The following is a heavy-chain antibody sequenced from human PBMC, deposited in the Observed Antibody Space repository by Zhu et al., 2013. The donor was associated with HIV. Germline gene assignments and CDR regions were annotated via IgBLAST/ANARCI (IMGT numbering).Heavy chain of an antibody. CDR2: IIPIFGTA. CDR1: GGTFSSYA. CDR3: AGIRGDCSGGSCYSFFDY. V-gene: IGHV1-69*06. Sequence: QVQLVQSGAEVKKPGSSVKVSCKASGGTFSSYAISWVRQAPGQGLEWMGGIIPIFGTANYAQKFQGRVTITADKSTSTAYMELSSLRSEDTAVYYCAGIRGDCSGGSCYSFFDYWGQGTLVTVSS. J-gene: IGHJ4*02. D-gene: IGHD2-15*01.